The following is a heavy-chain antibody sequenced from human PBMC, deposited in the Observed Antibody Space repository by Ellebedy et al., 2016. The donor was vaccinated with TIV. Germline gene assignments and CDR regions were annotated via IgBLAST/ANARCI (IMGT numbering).Heavy chain of an antibody. D-gene: IGHD1-1*01. CDR3: ARDTTGTTRNWIDP. J-gene: IGHJ5*02. V-gene: IGHV4-39*07. Sequence: SETLSLTXTVPGGSVSTNSNYWGWIRQPPGKGLEWIGSMYYSGDNFYNPSLKSRVTISVDTSKNQFSLKLSSVTAADTAVYYCARDTTGTTRNWIDPWGQGTLVTVSS. CDR2: MYYSGDN. CDR1: GGSVSTNSNY.